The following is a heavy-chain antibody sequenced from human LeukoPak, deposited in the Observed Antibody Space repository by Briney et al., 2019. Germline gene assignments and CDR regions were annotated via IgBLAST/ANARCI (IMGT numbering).Heavy chain of an antibody. CDR1: GGSINSYY. V-gene: IGHV4-59*01. Sequence: PSETLSLTCTVSGGSINSYYWTWIRQPPGKALEWIGHISYSGDTNYNPSLKGRVTIAVDTSKNQFSLNMRSVTAADTAVYYSARAAQNSSSSSTYDNWGQGTLVTVSS. D-gene: IGHD6-6*01. CDR3: ARAAQNSSSSSTYDN. CDR2: ISYSGDT. J-gene: IGHJ4*02.